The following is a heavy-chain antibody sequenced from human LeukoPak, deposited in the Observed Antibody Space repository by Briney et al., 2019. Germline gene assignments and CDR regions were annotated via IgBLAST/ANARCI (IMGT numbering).Heavy chain of an antibody. CDR3: AKGGKWDVTPFDY. V-gene: IGHV3-23*01. D-gene: IGHD1-26*01. J-gene: IGHJ4*02. CDR2: IGSGT. Sequence: PGGSLRLSCGASGFTFSSYAMSWVRQAPGKGLEWVSAIGSGTYYADSVKGRFTISRDNSKNTLYLQMNSLRAEDTAVYYCAKGGKWDVTPFDYWGQGTLVTVSS. CDR1: GFTFSSYA.